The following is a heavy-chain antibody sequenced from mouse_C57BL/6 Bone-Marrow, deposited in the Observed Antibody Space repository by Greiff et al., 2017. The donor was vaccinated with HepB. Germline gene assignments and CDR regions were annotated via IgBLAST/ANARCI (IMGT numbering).Heavy chain of an antibody. CDR2: IDPNSGGT. CDR1: GYTFTSYW. V-gene: IGHV1-72*01. D-gene: IGHD1-1*01. CDR3: ARGGGYGSSLDY. Sequence: QVHVKQPGAELVKPGASVKLSCKASGYTFTSYWMHWVKQRPGRGLEWIGRIDPNSGGTKYNEKFKSKATLTVEKTSSTAYMQLSSLPSEDSAVYYCARGGGYGSSLDYWGQGTTLTVSS. J-gene: IGHJ2*01.